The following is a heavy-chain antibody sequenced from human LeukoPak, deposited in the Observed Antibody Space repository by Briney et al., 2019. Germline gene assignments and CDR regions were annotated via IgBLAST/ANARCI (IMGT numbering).Heavy chain of an antibody. CDR2: ISSSSSYI. CDR3: ARDLWDFWSGFDY. Sequence: GGSLRLSCAASGFTFSSYSMNWVRQAPGKGLEWVSSISSSSSYIYYADSVKGRFTISRDNAKNSLYLQMNSLRAEDTAVYYCARDLWDFWSGFDYWGQGTLVTVSS. V-gene: IGHV3-21*01. J-gene: IGHJ4*02. D-gene: IGHD3-3*01. CDR1: GFTFSSYS.